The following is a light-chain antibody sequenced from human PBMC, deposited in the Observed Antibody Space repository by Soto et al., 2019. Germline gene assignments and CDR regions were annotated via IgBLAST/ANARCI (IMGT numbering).Light chain of an antibody. CDR1: QSFSSW. Sequence: DIQMTQSPSTXSASVGDTVTISCRASQSFSSWLAWYQQKPGKAPKLLIYKASSLQSGVPSRFSGSGSGTEFTLTISSLQPDDFATYYCQQYNSFPWTFGQGTKVDIK. CDR2: KAS. V-gene: IGKV1-5*03. CDR3: QQYNSFPWT. J-gene: IGKJ1*01.